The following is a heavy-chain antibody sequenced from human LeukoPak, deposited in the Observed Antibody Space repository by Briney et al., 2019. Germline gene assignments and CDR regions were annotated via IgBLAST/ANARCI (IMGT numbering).Heavy chain of an antibody. V-gene: IGHV3-64*01. CDR3: ARLGYCRSTSCPKHVGWFDP. J-gene: IGHJ5*02. Sequence: GGSQRLSCAASGFSFSDYVMHWVRQAPGKGLEYVSAIMPNGETRGYANSMKGRFTISRDNSKNTLYLQMGSLRAEDMAIYYCARLGYCRSTSCPKHVGWFDPWGQGTLVTVSS. CDR2: IMPNGETR. D-gene: IGHD2-2*01. CDR1: GFSFSDYV.